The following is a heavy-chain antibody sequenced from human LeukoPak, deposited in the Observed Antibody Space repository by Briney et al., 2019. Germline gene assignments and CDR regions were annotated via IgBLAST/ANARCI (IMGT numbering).Heavy chain of an antibody. J-gene: IGHJ3*02. Sequence: SRTLSLTCAISGDSVSSNSVAWNWLRQSPSRGLDSLGSTFNSSKWCNDYAVSVKSRLTINPDTSRNHFSLQLSSGTPEDTAVYYCARGKEAAFDIWGQGTMVTVSS. CDR2: TFNSSKWCN. V-gene: IGHV6-1*01. CDR3: ARGKEAAFDI. CDR1: GDSVSSNSVA.